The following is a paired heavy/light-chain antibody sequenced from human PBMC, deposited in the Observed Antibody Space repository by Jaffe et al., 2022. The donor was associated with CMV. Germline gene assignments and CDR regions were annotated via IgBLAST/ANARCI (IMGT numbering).Heavy chain of an antibody. D-gene: IGHD2-8*01. CDR1: GFLFNSYW. V-gene: IGHV3-7*01. Sequence: EVQLVESGGGLVQPGGSLRLSCEASGFLFNSYWMTWVRQAPGQGLEWVANIKQDGSDTYYVDSVKGRFTISRDGGNSVYLQMNSLRVEDTAVYYCARSHTPDVKTAAMVYWGQGTLVTVAS. J-gene: IGHJ4*02. CDR2: IKQDGSDT. CDR3: ARSHTPDVKTAAMVY.
Light chain of an antibody. Sequence: DIQMTQSPSAMSASVGDRVTITCRASQGINNYLAWFQQKPGKAPKRVIYAASTLQSGVPSRFSGSGSGTEFSLTISSLQPEDFATYYCLQHDSYPWTFGQGTRVEIE. CDR2: AAS. V-gene: IGKV1-17*03. J-gene: IGKJ1*01. CDR1: QGINNY. CDR3: LQHDSYPWT.